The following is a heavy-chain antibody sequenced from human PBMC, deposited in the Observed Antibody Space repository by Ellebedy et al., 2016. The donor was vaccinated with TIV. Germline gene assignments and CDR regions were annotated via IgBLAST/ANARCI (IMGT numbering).Heavy chain of an antibody. CDR2: IDYSGST. V-gene: IGHV4-59*01. CDR1: GGSIRSYY. D-gene: IGHD2-8*01. Sequence: MPSETLSLTCSVSGGSIRSYYWTWIRQPPGKGLEWIGHIDYSGSTNYNPSLKSRVTISVDTSKNQFSLRLSSVTAADTAVYYCARTYTNALCYNYWGQGTLVTVSP. J-gene: IGHJ4*02. CDR3: ARTYTNALCYNY.